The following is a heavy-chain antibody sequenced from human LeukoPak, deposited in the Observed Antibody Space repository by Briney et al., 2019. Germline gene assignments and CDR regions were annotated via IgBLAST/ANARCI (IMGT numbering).Heavy chain of an antibody. D-gene: IGHD1-26*01. Sequence: GASVNVSCTASGYTFTSYGISWVRQAPGQGLEWMGWISAYNGNTNYAQKLQGRVTMTTDTSTSTAYMELRSLRSDDTAVYYCARDGPHIEVGAPDYWGQGTLVTVSS. J-gene: IGHJ4*02. CDR2: ISAYNGNT. CDR3: ARDGPHIEVGAPDY. CDR1: GYTFTSYG. V-gene: IGHV1-18*01.